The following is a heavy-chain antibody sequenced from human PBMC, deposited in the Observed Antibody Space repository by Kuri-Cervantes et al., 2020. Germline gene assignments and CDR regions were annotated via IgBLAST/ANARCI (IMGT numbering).Heavy chain of an antibody. D-gene: IGHD2-21*01. CDR3: ARGRVGVQDF. V-gene: IGHV3-30-3*01. J-gene: IGHJ4*02. CDR1: GITFNNYA. CDR2: TSYDGTSK. Sequence: GGSLRLSCAASGITFNNYAMHWVRQTPGEGLEWVAITSYDGTSKYYADSVKGRFTISRDNSKNTLYLQMNNLRGDDTAVYFCARGRVGVQDFWGQGTLVTVSS.